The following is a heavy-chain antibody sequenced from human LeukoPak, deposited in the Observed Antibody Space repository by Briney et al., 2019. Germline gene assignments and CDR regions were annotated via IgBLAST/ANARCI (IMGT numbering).Heavy chain of an antibody. D-gene: IGHD3-3*01. CDR2: ISSSSSYI. CDR3: ARDQRFLESKIYYMDV. Sequence: PGGSLRLSCAASGFTFSSYSMNWVRQAPGKGLEWVSSISSSSSYIYYADSVKGRFTISRDNAKNSLYLQMDSLRAEDTAVYYCARDQRFLESKIYYMDVWGKGTTVTVSS. V-gene: IGHV3-21*01. J-gene: IGHJ6*03. CDR1: GFTFSSYS.